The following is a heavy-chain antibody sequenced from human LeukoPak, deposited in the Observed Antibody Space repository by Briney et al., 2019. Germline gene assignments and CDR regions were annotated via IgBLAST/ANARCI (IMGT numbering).Heavy chain of an antibody. J-gene: IGHJ5*02. CDR2: IIPIFGTA. CDR3: ARDGNIVPAASWFDP. CDR1: GGTFSSYA. D-gene: IGHD2-2*01. Sequence: SSVKVSCKASGGTFSSYAISWVRQAPGQGLEWMGRIIPIFGTANYAQKFQGRVTITTDESTSTAYMELSSLRSEDTAVYYCARDGNIVPAASWFDPWGQGTLVTVSS. V-gene: IGHV1-69*05.